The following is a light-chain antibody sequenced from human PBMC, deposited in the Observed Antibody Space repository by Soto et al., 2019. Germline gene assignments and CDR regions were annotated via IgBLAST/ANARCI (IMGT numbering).Light chain of an antibody. J-gene: IGKJ5*01. CDR2: GAS. CDR1: QSVSSSF. Sequence: EIVLTQSPGTLSLSPGERATLSCRASQSVSSSFLAWYQQKPDQAPRLLIYGASSRATGIPDRFSGSGSGTDFTLTISRLEPEDFAVYYCQQYGSSPWTFGQGTRLEIK. V-gene: IGKV3-20*01. CDR3: QQYGSSPWT.